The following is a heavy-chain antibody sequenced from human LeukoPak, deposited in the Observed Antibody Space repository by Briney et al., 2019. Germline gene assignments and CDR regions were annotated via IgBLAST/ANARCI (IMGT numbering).Heavy chain of an antibody. D-gene: IGHD2-21*02. CDR3: ARFVVVTAGDD. J-gene: IGHJ4*01. V-gene: IGHV3-74*01. CDR2: LHSNGAFT. Sequence: GGSLRLSCSASGFTLSNYWMHWVRPAPGKGLVWVARLHSNGAFTTYADSVKGRFTISRDTAKSTLYLQMNSLRVEDTAVYYCARFVVVTAGDDWGQGTLVTVSS. CDR1: GFTLSNYW.